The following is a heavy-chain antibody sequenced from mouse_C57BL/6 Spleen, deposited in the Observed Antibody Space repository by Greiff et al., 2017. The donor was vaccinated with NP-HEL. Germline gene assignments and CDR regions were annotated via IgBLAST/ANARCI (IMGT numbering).Heavy chain of an antibody. Sequence: EVMLVESGGGLVQPGGSLKLSCAASGFTFSDYYMYWVRQTPEKRLEWVAYISNGGGSTYYPDTVKGRFTISRDNAKNTLYLQMSRLKSEDTAMYYCARRYYGSSGWYFDVWGTGTTVTVSS. V-gene: IGHV5-12*01. J-gene: IGHJ1*03. CDR1: GFTFSDYY. D-gene: IGHD1-1*01. CDR2: ISNGGGST. CDR3: ARRYYGSSGWYFDV.